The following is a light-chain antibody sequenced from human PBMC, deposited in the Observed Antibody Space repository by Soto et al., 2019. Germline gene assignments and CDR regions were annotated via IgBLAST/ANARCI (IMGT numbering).Light chain of an antibody. J-gene: IGKJ4*01. Sequence: EIVLTQSPGTLSLSLGERATLSCRASQSVSSSYLAWYRQRPGQAPRLLIYGSSSRATGIPDRFSGSGSGTHFTLTISRLEPEDFAVYYCQQYGSSPLTFGGGTKVEIK. CDR3: QQYGSSPLT. CDR2: GSS. CDR1: QSVSSSY. V-gene: IGKV3-20*01.